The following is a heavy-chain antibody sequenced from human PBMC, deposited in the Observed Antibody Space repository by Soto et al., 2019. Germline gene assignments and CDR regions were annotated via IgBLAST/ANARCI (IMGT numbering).Heavy chain of an antibody. Sequence: SETLSLTCAVYGGSFSGYYWSWIRQPPGKGLEWIGEINHSGSTNYNPSLKSRVTISVDTSKNQFSLKLSSVTAADTAVYYCARLRWFGELFPDGMDVWGQGTTVT. CDR1: GGSFSGYY. D-gene: IGHD3-10*01. V-gene: IGHV4-34*01. CDR2: INHSGST. J-gene: IGHJ6*02. CDR3: ARLRWFGELFPDGMDV.